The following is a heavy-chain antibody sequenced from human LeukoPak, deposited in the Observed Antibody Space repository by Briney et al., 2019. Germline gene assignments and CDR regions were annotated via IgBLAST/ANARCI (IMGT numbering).Heavy chain of an antibody. CDR2: ISGSGGNT. CDR1: GFTFSNYA. Sequence: GGSLRLSCAASGFTFSNYAMTWVRQVPGKGLEWLSGISGSGGNTCYADSVKGRFTISRDNSKNTLYLQMNSLRAEDTAVYYCAKRPPLSSGWPFDYWGQGTLVTVSS. D-gene: IGHD6-19*01. J-gene: IGHJ4*02. CDR3: AKRPPLSSGWPFDY. V-gene: IGHV3-23*01.